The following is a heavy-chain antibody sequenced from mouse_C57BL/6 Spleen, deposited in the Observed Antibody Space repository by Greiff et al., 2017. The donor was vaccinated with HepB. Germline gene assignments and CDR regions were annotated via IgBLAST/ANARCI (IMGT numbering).Heavy chain of an antibody. Sequence: EVQLQQSGPELVKPGASVKISCKASGYTFTDYYMNWVKQSHGKSLEWIGDINPNNGGTSYNQKFKGKATLTVDKSSSTAYMELRSLTSEDSAVYYCARGITTVEPFFAYWGQGTLVTVSA. J-gene: IGHJ3*01. D-gene: IGHD1-1*01. CDR3: ARGITTVEPFFAY. V-gene: IGHV1-26*01. CDR1: GYTFTDYY. CDR2: INPNNGGT.